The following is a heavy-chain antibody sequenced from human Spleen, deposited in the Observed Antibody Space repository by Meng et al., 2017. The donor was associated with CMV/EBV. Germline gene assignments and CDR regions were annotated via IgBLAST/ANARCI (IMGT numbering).Heavy chain of an antibody. D-gene: IGHD1-7*01. CDR3: AREAITGTVDY. J-gene: IGHJ4*02. V-gene: IGHV4-59*01. Sequence: SETLSLSCTVSGGSISSYYWSWIRQPPGKGLEWIGYIYYSGSTNYNPSLKSRVTISVDTSKNQFSLKLSSVTAADTAVYYCAREAITGTVDYWGQGTLVTVSS. CDR1: GGSISSYY. CDR2: IYYSGST.